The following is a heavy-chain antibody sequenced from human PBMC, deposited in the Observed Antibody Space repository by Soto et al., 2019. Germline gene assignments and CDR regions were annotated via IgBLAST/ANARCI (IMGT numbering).Heavy chain of an antibody. J-gene: IGHJ4*02. CDR2: IYWDDDK. Sequence: QITLKESGPTLVKPTQTLTLTCTFSGFSFSTSAVGVGWIRQPPGKALEWLALIYWDDDKRYSPSLKSRLTITKDTSRNQVVVTMTNMDPVDTATYYCAHVYWAASGTRYCFDYWGQGTLVTVS. D-gene: IGHD6-13*01. CDR1: GFSFSTSAVG. V-gene: IGHV2-5*02. CDR3: AHVYWAASGTRYCFDY.